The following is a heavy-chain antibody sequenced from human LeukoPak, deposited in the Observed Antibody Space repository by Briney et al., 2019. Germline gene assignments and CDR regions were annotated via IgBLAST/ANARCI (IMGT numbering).Heavy chain of an antibody. V-gene: IGHV3-21*01. CDR3: ARVECSGGSCHLSDYYYYYMDV. J-gene: IGHJ6*03. CDR1: GFTFSSYS. CDR2: ISSSSSYI. D-gene: IGHD2-15*01. Sequence: PGGSLRLSCAASGFTFSSYSMNWVRQAPGKGLEWVSSISSSSSYIYYADSVKGRFTISRDNAKNSLYLQMNSLRAEDTAVYYCARVECSGGSCHLSDYYYYYMDVWGKGTTVTVSS.